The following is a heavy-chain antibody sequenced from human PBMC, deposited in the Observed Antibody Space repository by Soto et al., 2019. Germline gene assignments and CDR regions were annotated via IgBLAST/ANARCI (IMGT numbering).Heavy chain of an antibody. CDR2: IIPIFGTA. CDR1: GGTFSSYA. Sequence: SVKVSCKASGGTFSSYAISWVRQAPGQGLEWMGGIIPIFGTANYAQKFQGRVTITADESTSTAYMELSSLRSEDTAVYYCAREIALAGPALDSWGQGTLVTVSS. J-gene: IGHJ5*01. D-gene: IGHD6-19*01. V-gene: IGHV1-69*13. CDR3: AREIALAGPALDS.